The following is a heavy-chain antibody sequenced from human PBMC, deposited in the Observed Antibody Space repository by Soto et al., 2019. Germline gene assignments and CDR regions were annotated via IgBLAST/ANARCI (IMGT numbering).Heavy chain of an antibody. CDR3: ARELSTESSAYYSFAF. CDR1: GYTFTAYG. D-gene: IGHD3-22*01. V-gene: IGHV1-18*01. Sequence: SVKVSCKTYGYTFTAYGLAWLRQAPGQRPEWMGWVSTNDDRTNYAQKFQGRVTMTTDRSTTTTSMELRSLRADDTAVYYCARELSTESSAYYSFAFWGQGTLVTVSS. CDR2: VSTNDDRT. J-gene: IGHJ4*02.